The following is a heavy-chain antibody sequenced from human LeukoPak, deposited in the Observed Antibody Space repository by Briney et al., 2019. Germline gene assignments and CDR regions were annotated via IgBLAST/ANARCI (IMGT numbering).Heavy chain of an antibody. J-gene: IGHJ4*02. CDR1: GGSISSSSYY. V-gene: IGHV4-39*01. D-gene: IGHD2-2*02. CDR2: IYYSGST. CDR3: VSGTLYCSSTSCYIAAAGRIDY. Sequence: SETLSLTCTVSGGSISSSSYYWGWIRQPPGKGLEWIGSIYYSGSTYYNPSLKSRVTISVDTSKNQFSLKLSSVTAADTAVYYCVSGTLYCSSTSCYIAAAGRIDYWGQGTLVTVSS.